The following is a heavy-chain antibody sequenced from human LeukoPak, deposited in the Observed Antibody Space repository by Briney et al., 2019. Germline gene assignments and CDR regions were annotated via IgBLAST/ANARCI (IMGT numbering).Heavy chain of an antibody. CDR1: GYTFTSYG. J-gene: IGHJ4*02. Sequence: ASVNVSCKASGYTFTSYGISWVRQAAGQGLERMGWISAYNGNTNYSQKFQGRVTITRDTSASTAYMELSSLRSEDTAVYYCARALTMVRGVILGYWGQGTLVTVSS. V-gene: IGHV1-18*01. CDR3: ARALTMVRGVILGY. D-gene: IGHD3-10*01. CDR2: ISAYNGNT.